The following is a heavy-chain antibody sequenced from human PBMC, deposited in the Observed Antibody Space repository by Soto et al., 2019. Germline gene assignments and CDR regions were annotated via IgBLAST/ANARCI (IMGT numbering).Heavy chain of an antibody. CDR3: ARVYCSGGSCSPGPFDY. D-gene: IGHD2-15*01. Sequence: QLQLQESGSGLVKPSQTLSLTCAVSGGSISSGGYSWSWIRQPPGKGLEWIGYIYHSGSTYYNPSLKSRVTISVDRSKHQFSLKLSSVTAADTAVYYCARVYCSGGSCSPGPFDYWGQGTLVTVSS. J-gene: IGHJ4*02. CDR1: GGSISSGGYS. CDR2: IYHSGST. V-gene: IGHV4-30-2*01.